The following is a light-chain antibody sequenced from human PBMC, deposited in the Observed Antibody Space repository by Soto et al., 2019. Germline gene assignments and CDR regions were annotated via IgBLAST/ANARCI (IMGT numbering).Light chain of an antibody. CDR3: MQPLQSWT. J-gene: IGKJ1*01. V-gene: IGKV4-1*01. CDR1: QSVLYTSNNKNY. Sequence: DIVMTQSPDSLPVSLGERATINCKSSQSVLYTSNNKNYLAWYQQKPGQSPKLLIYWASTRESGVPDRFSGSGSGTDFTLKISRVEAEDVGVYYCMQPLQSWTFGQGTKVDIK. CDR2: WAS.